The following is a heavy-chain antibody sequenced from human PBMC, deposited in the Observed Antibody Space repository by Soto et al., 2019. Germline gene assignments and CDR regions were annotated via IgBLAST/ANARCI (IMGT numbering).Heavy chain of an antibody. V-gene: IGHV4-30-4*01. CDR3: ARDRWGSESFDY. CDR1: GGSINSGDYY. D-gene: IGHD7-27*01. J-gene: IGHJ4*02. Sequence: PSETLCLTYTVSGGSINSGDYYWSWIRQPPGKGLEWIGYIYYSGTTFYNPSLKSRVTISLDTSKNQFSLNLTSVTAADTAVYYCARDRWGSESFDYWGQGTLVTVSS. CDR2: IYYSGTT.